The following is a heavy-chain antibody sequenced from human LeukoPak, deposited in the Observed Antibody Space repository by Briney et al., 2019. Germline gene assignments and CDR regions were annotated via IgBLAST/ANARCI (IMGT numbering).Heavy chain of an antibody. CDR2: INPNSGGT. Sequence: ASVTVSCTASGYTFTGYYMHWVRQAPGQGLEWMGRINPNSGGTNYAQKFQGRVTMTRDTSISTAYMELSSLRSEDTAVYYCAIPGYSSGWHPHFDYWGQGTLVTVSS. J-gene: IGHJ4*02. D-gene: IGHD6-19*01. CDR1: GYTFTGYY. V-gene: IGHV1-2*06. CDR3: AIPGYSSGWHPHFDY.